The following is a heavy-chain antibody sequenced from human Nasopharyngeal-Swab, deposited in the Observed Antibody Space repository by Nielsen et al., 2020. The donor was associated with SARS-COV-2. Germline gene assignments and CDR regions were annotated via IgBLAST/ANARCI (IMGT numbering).Heavy chain of an antibody. Sequence: RQAPGKGLEWIGYIYYSGSTYYSPSLRSRVTMSVDRSKDQFSLKLSSVTAADTAVYYCARATYYYGPGSYYIAAHIDYWGQGTLVTVSS. J-gene: IGHJ4*02. V-gene: IGHV4-59*01. CDR2: IYYSGST. CDR3: ARATYYYGPGSYYIAAHIDY. D-gene: IGHD3-10*01.